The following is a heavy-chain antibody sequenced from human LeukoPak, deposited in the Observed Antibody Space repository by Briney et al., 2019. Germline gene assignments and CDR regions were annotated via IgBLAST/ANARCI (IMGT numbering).Heavy chain of an antibody. J-gene: IGHJ6*03. CDR1: GFTFSSYS. Sequence: GGSLRLSCAASGFTFSSYSMNWVRQAPGKGLEWVSSISSSSSYIYYADSVKGRFTISRDNAKNSLCLQMNSLRAEDTAVYYCARDRGLRYFDWLKPNPSRYYMDVWGKGTTVTVSS. CDR3: ARDRGLRYFDWLKPNPSRYYMDV. V-gene: IGHV3-21*01. D-gene: IGHD3-9*01. CDR2: ISSSSSYI.